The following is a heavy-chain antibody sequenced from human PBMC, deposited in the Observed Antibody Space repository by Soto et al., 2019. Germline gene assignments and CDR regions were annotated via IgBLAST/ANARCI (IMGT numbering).Heavy chain of an antibody. D-gene: IGHD5-12*01. V-gene: IGHV3-23*01. CDR1: GFTFSSYV. J-gene: IGHJ4*02. CDR3: AKDNSPYSGYNSFDY. CDR2: ISGSGTNT. Sequence: EVRLLESGGGLIQPGGSLRLSCAASGFTFSSYVMSWVRQAPGTGLEWVSGISGSGTNTYYADSVKGRFTISSDNSKNTLYLQMTSLSAEDTAEYYCAKDNSPYSGYNSFDYWGEGTLVTVSS.